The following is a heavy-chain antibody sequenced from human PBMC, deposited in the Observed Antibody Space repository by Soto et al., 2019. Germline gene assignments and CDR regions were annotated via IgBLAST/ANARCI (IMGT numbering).Heavy chain of an antibody. Sequence: QVQLVQSGAEVKKPGASVKVSCKASGYTFTSYGISWVRQAPGQGLEWMGWISAYNGNTNYAQKLQGRVTMTTDTSTSTAYMELRSLRSDDTAVYYCARDRYVITGILGVYYYYGMDVWGQGTTVTVSS. J-gene: IGHJ6*02. CDR3: ARDRYVITGILGVYYYYGMDV. CDR2: ISAYNGNT. D-gene: IGHD1-20*01. V-gene: IGHV1-18*04. CDR1: GYTFTSYG.